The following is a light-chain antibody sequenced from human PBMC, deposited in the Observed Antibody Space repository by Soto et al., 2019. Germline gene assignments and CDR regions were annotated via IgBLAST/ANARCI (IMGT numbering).Light chain of an antibody. J-gene: IGLJ2*01. CDR3: SSYTSSTTVL. CDR1: SSDVGGYNY. CDR2: DVN. V-gene: IGLV2-14*01. Sequence: QSVLTQPASVSGSPGQSITISCTGTSSDVGGYNYVSWYQQHPGKAPKLMIYDVNNRPSGISNRFSGSKSGNTASLIISGLQAEDEAEYFCSSYTSSTTVLFGGGTKLTVL.